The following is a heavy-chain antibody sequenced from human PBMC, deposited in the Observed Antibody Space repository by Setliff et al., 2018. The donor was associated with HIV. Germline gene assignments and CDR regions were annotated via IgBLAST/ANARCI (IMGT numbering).Heavy chain of an antibody. CDR1: GFSLTTVGG. CDR3: VHTQYGRYFQY. Sequence: SGPTLVNPTQTLTLTCTFSGFSLTTVGGVGWIRQPPGKALEWLALIYWDDDKRYSLSLNSRLTITKDTSRNQVDLTMTNMDPVDTGTYYCVHTQYGRYFQYWGQGALVTVSS. J-gene: IGHJ1*01. D-gene: IGHD1-26*01. CDR2: IYWDDDK. V-gene: IGHV2-5*02.